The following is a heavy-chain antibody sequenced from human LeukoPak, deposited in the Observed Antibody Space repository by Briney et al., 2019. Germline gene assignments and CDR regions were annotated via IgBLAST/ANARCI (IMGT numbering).Heavy chain of an antibody. V-gene: IGHV4-31*11. CDR3: ARQYRGAPDY. D-gene: IGHD3-10*01. Sequence: SETLSLTCAVYGGSFSGYYWSWIRQHPGKGLEWIGYIYYSGSTYYNPSLKSRVTISVDTSKNQFSLKLSSVTAADTAVYYCARQYRGAPDYWGQGTLVTVSS. CDR2: IYYSGST. CDR1: GGSFSGYY. J-gene: IGHJ4*02.